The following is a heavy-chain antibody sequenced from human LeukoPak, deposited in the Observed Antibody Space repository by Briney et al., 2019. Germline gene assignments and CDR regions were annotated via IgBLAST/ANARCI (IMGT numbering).Heavy chain of an antibody. D-gene: IGHD1-14*01. CDR2: INHSGST. V-gene: IGHV4-34*01. Sequence: SETLSLTCAVYGGSFSGYYWSWIRQPPGKGLGWIGEINHSGSTNYNPSLKSRVTISVDTSKSQFSLKLSSVTAADTAVYYCARSEKARRPSGPPSNWGQGTLVTVSS. CDR3: ARSEKARRPSGPPSN. J-gene: IGHJ4*02. CDR1: GGSFSGYY.